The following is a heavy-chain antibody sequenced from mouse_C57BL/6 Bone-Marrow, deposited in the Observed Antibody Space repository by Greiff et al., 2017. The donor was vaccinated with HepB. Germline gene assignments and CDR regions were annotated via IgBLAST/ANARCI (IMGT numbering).Heavy chain of an antibody. Sequence: LQESGAELVRPGASVTLSCKASGYTFTDYEMHWVKQTPVHGLEWIGAIDPETGGTAYNQKFKGKAILTADKSSSTAYMELRSLTSEDSAVYYCTIYYGRRDYWGQGTTLTVSS. CDR3: TIYYGRRDY. D-gene: IGHD1-1*01. CDR2: IDPETGGT. J-gene: IGHJ2*01. CDR1: GYTFTDYE. V-gene: IGHV1-15*01.